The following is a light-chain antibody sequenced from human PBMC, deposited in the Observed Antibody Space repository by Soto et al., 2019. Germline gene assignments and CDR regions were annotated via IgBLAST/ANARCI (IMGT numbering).Light chain of an antibody. CDR1: QSVNTW. CDR3: QQYSGYPWT. J-gene: IGKJ1*01. CDR2: RAS. V-gene: IGKV1-5*03. Sequence: DVQMTQSPSTLSASVGDRVTITCRASQSVNTWLAWFQQKPGKAPKVLIYRASNLEIGVPSRFSGSGSGTEFILTIRSLQPDDFATYYCQQYSGYPWTFGQGTKVEIK.